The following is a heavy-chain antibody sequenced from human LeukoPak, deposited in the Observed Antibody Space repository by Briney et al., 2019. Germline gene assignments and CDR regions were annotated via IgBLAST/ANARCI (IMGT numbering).Heavy chain of an antibody. CDR1: GYTLTELS. CDR2: FDPEDGET. J-gene: IGHJ6*02. V-gene: IGHV1-24*01. CDR3: ATVAVADTYYYYGMDV. D-gene: IGHD6-19*01. Sequence: GASVKVSCKVSGYTLTELSMHWVRQAPGKGLEWMGGFDPEDGETIYAQKFQGRVTMTEDTSTDTAYMELSSLRSEDTAVYYCATVAVADTYYYYGMDVWGQGTAVAVSS.